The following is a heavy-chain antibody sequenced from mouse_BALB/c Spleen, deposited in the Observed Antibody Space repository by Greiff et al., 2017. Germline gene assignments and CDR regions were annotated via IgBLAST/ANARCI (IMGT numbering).Heavy chain of an antibody. CDR1: GFNIKDYY. Sequence: VQLQQSGAELVRSGASVKLSCTASGFNIKDYYMHWVKQRPEQGLEWIGWIDPENGDTEYAPKFQGKATMTADTSSNTAYLQLSSLTSEDTAVYYCNAGGYGNYYYWGQGTTLTVSS. D-gene: IGHD2-10*02. J-gene: IGHJ2*01. CDR3: NAGGYGNYYY. V-gene: IGHV14-4*02. CDR2: IDPENGDT.